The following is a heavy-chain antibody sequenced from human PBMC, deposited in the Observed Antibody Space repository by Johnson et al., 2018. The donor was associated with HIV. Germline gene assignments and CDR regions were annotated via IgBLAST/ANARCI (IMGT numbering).Heavy chain of an antibody. V-gene: IGHV3-30*03. J-gene: IGHJ3*02. CDR2: ISDDGSNK. D-gene: IGHD3-10*01. CDR3: CYGSGTYDGPAFDI. CDR1: GFNFSSHG. Sequence: QVPLVESGGGVVQPGPSLRLSCSASGFNFSSHGLFWVRQAPDKGLEWVAVISDDGSNKYYADSMKGRFTISRDNSKNTLYLQMNSLIPEDTAVYYCCYGSGTYDGPAFDIWGQGTVVIVSS.